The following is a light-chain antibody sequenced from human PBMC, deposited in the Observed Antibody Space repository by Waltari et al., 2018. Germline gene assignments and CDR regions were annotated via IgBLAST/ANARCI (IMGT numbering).Light chain of an antibody. CDR1: QSISSW. CDR2: KAS. Sequence: DIQMTQSPSTLSASVGDRVTLTCRASQSISSWLAWYQQKPGKAPKLLIYKASSLESGVPSRFSGSGSGTEFTLTISSLQPDDFATYYCKQYNSYSYTFGQGTKLEIK. V-gene: IGKV1-5*03. J-gene: IGKJ2*01. CDR3: KQYNSYSYT.